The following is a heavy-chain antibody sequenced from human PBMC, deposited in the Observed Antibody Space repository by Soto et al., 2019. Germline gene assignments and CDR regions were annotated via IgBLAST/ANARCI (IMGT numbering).Heavy chain of an antibody. CDR1: GFTVSSHY. D-gene: IGHD4-17*01. CDR2: IYSGGST. J-gene: IGHJ6*02. CDR3: ARESVTTRPYYGMDV. V-gene: IGHV3-66*01. Sequence: EVQLVESGGGLVQPGGSLRLSCAASGFTVSSHYMSWVRQAPGKGLEWVSVIYSGGSTYYADSVKGRFTITRDNSKNTLYLQMNSLRAEDTAVYYCARESVTTRPYYGMDVWGQGTTVTVSS.